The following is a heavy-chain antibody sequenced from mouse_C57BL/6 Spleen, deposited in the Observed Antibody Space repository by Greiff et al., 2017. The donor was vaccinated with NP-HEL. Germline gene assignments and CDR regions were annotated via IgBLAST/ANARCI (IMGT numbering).Heavy chain of an antibody. CDR1: GYTFTSYW. CDR2: IDPSDSYT. V-gene: IGHV1-50*01. J-gene: IGHJ1*03. Sequence: QVHVKQSGAELVKPGASVKLSCKASGYTFTSYWMQWVKQRPGQGLEWIGEIDPSDSYTNYNQKFKGKATLTVDTSSSTAYMQLSSLTSEDSAVYYCAPGYFDVWGTGTTVTVSS. CDR3: APGYFDV.